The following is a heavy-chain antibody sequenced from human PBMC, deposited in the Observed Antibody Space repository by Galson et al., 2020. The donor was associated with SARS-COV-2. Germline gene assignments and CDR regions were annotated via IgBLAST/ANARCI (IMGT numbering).Heavy chain of an antibody. D-gene: IGHD3-9*01. CDR2: IYHSGST. Sequence: ASETLSLTCAVSGGSISSSNWWSWVRQPPGKGLEWIGEIYHSGSTNYNPSLKSRVTISVDKSKNQFSLKLSSVTAADTAVYYCARVLVLTISWHYYGMDVWGQGTTVTVSS. V-gene: IGHV4-4*02. CDR3: ARVLVLTISWHYYGMDV. CDR1: GGSISSSNW. J-gene: IGHJ6*02.